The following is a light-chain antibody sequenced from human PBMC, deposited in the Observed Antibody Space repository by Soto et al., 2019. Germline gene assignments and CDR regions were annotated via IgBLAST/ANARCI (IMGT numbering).Light chain of an antibody. CDR3: QQRSNWPIT. CDR1: QSVSSY. Sequence: EIVLTQSPATLSLSPGERATLSCRASQSVSSYLAWYQQKPGQAPRLLIYDASNRATGVPARFRGSGSGTDFTLTISSLEPEDFSVYYCQQRSNWPITFGQATRLEIK. J-gene: IGKJ5*01. CDR2: DAS. V-gene: IGKV3-11*01.